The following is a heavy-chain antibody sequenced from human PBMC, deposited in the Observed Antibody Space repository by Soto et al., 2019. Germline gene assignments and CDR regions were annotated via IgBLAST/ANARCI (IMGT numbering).Heavy chain of an antibody. CDR1: GFTFSSYG. J-gene: IGHJ4*02. CDR2: IWYDGSNK. CDR3: ARDAVVPYYYDSSGYYFPDY. Sequence: GGSLRLSCAASGFTFSSYGMHWVRQAPGKGLEWVAVIWYDGSNKYYADSVKGRFTISRDNSKNTLYLQMNSLRAEDTAVYYCARDAVVPYYYDSSGYYFPDYWGQGTLVTVS. D-gene: IGHD3-22*01. V-gene: IGHV3-33*01.